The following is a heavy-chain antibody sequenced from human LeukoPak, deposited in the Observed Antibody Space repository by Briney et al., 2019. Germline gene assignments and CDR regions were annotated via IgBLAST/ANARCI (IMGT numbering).Heavy chain of an antibody. CDR2: ISPTTTIT. CDR1: GFTLSDYY. CDR3: AKEGRSLQTY. Sequence: GGSLRLSCAASGFTLSDYYMNWVRQAPGKGLEWVGYISPTTTITGYADSVKGRFTISRDNAKNSLYLQMNSLRVEDTAVYYCAKEGRSLQTYWGQGTLVTVSS. D-gene: IGHD5-24*01. J-gene: IGHJ4*02. V-gene: IGHV3-11*05.